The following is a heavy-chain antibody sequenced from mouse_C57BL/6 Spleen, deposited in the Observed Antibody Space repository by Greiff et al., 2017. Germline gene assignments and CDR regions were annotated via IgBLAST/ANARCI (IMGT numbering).Heavy chain of an antibody. Sequence: VQLQQSGPELVKPGASVKISCKASGYTFTDYYMNWVKQSHGKSLEWSGDINPNNGGTSYNQKFKGKATLTVDKSSSTAYMELRSLTSEDSAVYYCARRGYYQGAMDYWGQGTSVTVSS. CDR2: INPNNGGT. V-gene: IGHV1-26*01. CDR3: ARRGYYQGAMDY. D-gene: IGHD2-3*01. J-gene: IGHJ4*01. CDR1: GYTFTDYY.